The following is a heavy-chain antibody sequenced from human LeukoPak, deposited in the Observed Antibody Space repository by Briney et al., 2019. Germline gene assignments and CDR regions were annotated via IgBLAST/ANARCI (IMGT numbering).Heavy chain of an antibody. CDR3: TTELDIRPNHY. CDR2: IKRKSDGGTT. CDR1: GFTFNNYG. D-gene: IGHD3-22*01. V-gene: IGHV3-15*01. J-gene: IGHJ4*02. Sequence: GGSLRLSCAGSGFTFNNYGIHWVRQAPGKGLEWVGRIKRKSDGGTTDYAAPVKGRFTISRDDSKNTLYLQMNSLKSEDTAVYYCTTELDIRPNHYWGQGTLVTVSS.